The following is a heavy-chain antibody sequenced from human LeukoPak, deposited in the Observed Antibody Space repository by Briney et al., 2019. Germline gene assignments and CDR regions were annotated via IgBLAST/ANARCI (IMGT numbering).Heavy chain of an antibody. J-gene: IGHJ4*02. CDR1: GGSISSNYY. Sequence: SETLSLTCTVSGGSISSNYYWGCIRQPPGKGLEWIWSIYYSGSTYYNSSLKGRVTISVDTSKNQFSLKLSSVTAADTAVYYCARGRYYFDYWGQGTLVTVSS. CDR2: IYYSGST. CDR3: ARGRYYFDY. V-gene: IGHV4-39*07.